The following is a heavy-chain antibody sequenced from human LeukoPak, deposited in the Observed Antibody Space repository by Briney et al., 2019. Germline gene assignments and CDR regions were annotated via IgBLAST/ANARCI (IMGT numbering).Heavy chain of an antibody. D-gene: IGHD3-22*01. CDR1: GFTFSTCA. J-gene: IGHJ4*02. V-gene: IGHV3-23*01. CDR3: ATGITMIVALDY. CDR2: ITDSASNT. Sequence: GGSLRLSCAVSGFTFSTCAMSWVRQAPGRGLEWVSAITDSASNTYYADSVKGRFTISRDNSKNTLYLQMNSLRAEDTAVYYCATGITMIVALDYWGQGTLVTVSS.